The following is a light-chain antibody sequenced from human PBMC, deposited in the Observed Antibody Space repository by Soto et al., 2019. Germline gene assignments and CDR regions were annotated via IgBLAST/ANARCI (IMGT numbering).Light chain of an antibody. CDR3: CSYAGSRVV. CDR2: DVT. CDR1: SNDVGGYNS. V-gene: IGLV2-11*01. J-gene: IGLJ2*01. Sequence: QSALTQPRSVSGSPGQSVTISCTGTSNDVGGYNSVSWYQHHPGKAPKLMIYDVTKRPSGVPDRFSGSKSGNTASLTISGLQAEDEADYYCCSYAGSRVVFGGGTKLTVL.